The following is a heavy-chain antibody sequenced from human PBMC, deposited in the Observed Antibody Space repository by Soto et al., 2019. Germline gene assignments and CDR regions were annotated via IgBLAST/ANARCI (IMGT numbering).Heavy chain of an antibody. Sequence: QVQLRESGPGVVKASETLSLTCSVSGASISRYYWCWIRQAPGQGLEWIGYAYYSGDTGYNPSLNSGFTMAIDTCKTQISLKLISVTAAETGVYYCARDRSTYGGGGTGEVKENWFDPWGQGALVTVSS. V-gene: IGHV4-59*01. CDR2: AYYSGDT. D-gene: IGHD2-8*01. CDR3: ARDRSTYGGGGTGEVKENWFDP. CDR1: GASISRYY. J-gene: IGHJ5*02.